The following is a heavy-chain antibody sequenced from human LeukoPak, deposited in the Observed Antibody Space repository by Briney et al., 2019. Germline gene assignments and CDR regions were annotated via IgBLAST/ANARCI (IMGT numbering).Heavy chain of an antibody. CDR2: IYYSGST. V-gene: IGHV4-59*01. D-gene: IGHD5-18*01. Sequence: PSETLSLTCTVSGDSISSYYWSWIRQPPGKGLEWVGYIYYSGSTNYNPSLKSRVTISVDTSKNQFSLKLSSVTAADTAVYYCARGEDTAMVPYYYYGMDVWGQGTTVTVSS. CDR3: ARGEDTAMVPYYYYGMDV. CDR1: GDSISSYY. J-gene: IGHJ6*02.